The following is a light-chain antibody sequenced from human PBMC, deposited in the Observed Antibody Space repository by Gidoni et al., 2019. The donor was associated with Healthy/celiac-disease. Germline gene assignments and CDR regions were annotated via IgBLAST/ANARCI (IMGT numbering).Light chain of an antibody. Sequence: QSVLTQPPSVSGAPGPRATIPCTGSSSNIGAGHDVHWYQQLPGTAPKLLIYGNSNRPSGVPDRFSGSKSGTSASLAITGLQAEDEADYYCQSYDSSLSGLWVFGGGTKLTVL. CDR3: QSYDSSLSGLWV. CDR1: SSNIGAGHD. CDR2: GNS. V-gene: IGLV1-40*01. J-gene: IGLJ3*02.